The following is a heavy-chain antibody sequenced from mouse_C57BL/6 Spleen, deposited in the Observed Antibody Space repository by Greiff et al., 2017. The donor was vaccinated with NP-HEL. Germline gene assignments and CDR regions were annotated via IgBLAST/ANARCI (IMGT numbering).Heavy chain of an antibody. CDR2: IHPSDSDT. Sequence: QVQLQQPGAELVKPGASVKVSCKASGYTFTSYWMHWVKQRPGQGLEWIGRIHPSDSDTNYNQKFKGKATLTVDKSSSTAYMQLSSLTSEDSAVYDCAIPKYYGSSYLFAYRGKGTLVTVAA. D-gene: IGHD1-1*01. CDR3: AIPKYYGSSYLFAY. J-gene: IGHJ3*01. CDR1: GYTFTSYW. V-gene: IGHV1-74*01.